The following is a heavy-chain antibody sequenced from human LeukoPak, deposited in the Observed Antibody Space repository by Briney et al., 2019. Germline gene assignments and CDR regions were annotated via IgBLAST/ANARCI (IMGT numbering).Heavy chain of an antibody. CDR3: AGDVSGYDLDYYYYYGMDV. CDR1: GYTFTSYA. CDR2: INTNTGNP. J-gene: IGHJ6*02. D-gene: IGHD5-12*01. Sequence: GASVKVSCKASGYTFTSYAMNWVRQAPGQGLEWMGWINTNTGNPTYAQGFTGRFVFSLDTSVSTAYLQISSLKAEDTAVYYCAGDVSGYDLDYYYYYGMDVWGQGTTVTVSS. V-gene: IGHV7-4-1*02.